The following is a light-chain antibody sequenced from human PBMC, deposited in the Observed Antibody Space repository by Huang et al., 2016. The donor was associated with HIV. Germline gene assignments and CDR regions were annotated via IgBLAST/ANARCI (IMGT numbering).Light chain of an antibody. CDR1: QSISTY. CDR2: AAS. CDR3: QQSHNTPWT. V-gene: IGKV1-39*01. J-gene: IGKJ1*01. Sequence: DIQMTQSPSSLSASVGDRITITCRASQSISTYLNWYQQKPGKAPNLLIYAASTLQGGVPSRFSGSGSGTTFTLTISSLQPQDIATYYCQQSHNTPWTFGQGTKVEIK.